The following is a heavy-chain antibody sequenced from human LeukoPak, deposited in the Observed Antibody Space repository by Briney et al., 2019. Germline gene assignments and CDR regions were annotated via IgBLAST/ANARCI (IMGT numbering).Heavy chain of an antibody. J-gene: IGHJ5*02. CDR3: ARSVGYCSSTSCYTSSNWFDP. CDR1: GGSISSGGYY. D-gene: IGHD2-2*02. CDR2: IYYSGSI. Sequence: SETLSLTCTVSGGSISSGGYYWSWIRQHPGKGLEWIGYIYYSGSIYYNPSLKSRVTISVNTSKNQFSLKLSSVTAADTAVYYCARSVGYCSSTSCYTSSNWFDPWGQGTLVTVSS. V-gene: IGHV4-31*03.